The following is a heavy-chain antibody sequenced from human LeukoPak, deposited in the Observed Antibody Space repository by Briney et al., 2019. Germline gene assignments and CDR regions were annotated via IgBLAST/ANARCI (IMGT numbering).Heavy chain of an antibody. CDR1: GGTFSSYA. Sequence: ASVKVSCKASGGTFSSYAISWVRQAPGQGLEWMGRIIPILGIANYAQKLQGRVTMTTDTSASTAYMELRSLTSDDTAVYYCARGGGYNDYWGQGTLVTVSS. J-gene: IGHJ4*02. CDR3: ARGGGYNDY. D-gene: IGHD5-24*01. CDR2: IIPILGIA. V-gene: IGHV1-69*04.